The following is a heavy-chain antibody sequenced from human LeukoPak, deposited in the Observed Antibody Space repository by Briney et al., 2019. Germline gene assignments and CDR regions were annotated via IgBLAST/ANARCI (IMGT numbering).Heavy chain of an antibody. Sequence: GGSLRLSCAASGFTLSNSAMGWVRQAPGKGLQWVSTISGRGGSTYYTDSVKGRFTISRDNSKNTVFLQMNSLRADDTAVYYCAIRTTLYTTTWSHFDYWGQGTLVTVSS. CDR1: GFTLSNSA. V-gene: IGHV3-23*01. D-gene: IGHD6-13*01. CDR2: ISGRGGST. J-gene: IGHJ4*02. CDR3: AIRTTLYTTTWSHFDY.